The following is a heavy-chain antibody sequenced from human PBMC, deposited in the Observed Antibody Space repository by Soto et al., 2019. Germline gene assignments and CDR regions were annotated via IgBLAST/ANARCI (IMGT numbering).Heavy chain of an antibody. CDR3: ARAGYSGSYLDY. CDR1: GGSISSGGYS. V-gene: IGHV4-30-2*01. Sequence: SETLSLTCAVSGGSISSGGYSWSWIRQPPGKGLEWIGYTYHSGSTYYNPSLKSRVTISVDRSKNQFSLKLSSVTAADTAVYYCARAGYSGSYLDYWGQGTLVTVSS. D-gene: IGHD1-26*01. J-gene: IGHJ4*02. CDR2: TYHSGST.